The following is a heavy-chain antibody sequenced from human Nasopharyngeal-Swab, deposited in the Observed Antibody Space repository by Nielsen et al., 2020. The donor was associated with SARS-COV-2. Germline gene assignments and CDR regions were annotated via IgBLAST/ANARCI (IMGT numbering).Heavy chain of an antibody. D-gene: IGHD5-12*01. CDR3: ARDDGYDLLDY. Sequence: SETLSLTCAVYGGSFSGYYWSWIRQPPGKGLEWIGEINHSGSTNYNPSLKSRVTISVDTSKNQFSQKLSSVTAADTAVYYCARDDGYDLLDYWGQGTLVTVSS. J-gene: IGHJ4*02. CDR1: GGSFSGYY. V-gene: IGHV4-34*01. CDR2: INHSGST.